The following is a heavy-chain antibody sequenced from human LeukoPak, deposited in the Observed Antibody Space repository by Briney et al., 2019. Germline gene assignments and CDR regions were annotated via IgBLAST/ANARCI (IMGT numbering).Heavy chain of an antibody. J-gene: IGHJ4*02. Sequence: SETLSLTCAVYGGSFSGYYWSWIRRPPGKGLEWIGEINHSGSTNYNPSLKSRVTISVDTSKNQFSLKLSSVTAADTAVYYCARVGPGEPFDYWGQGTLVTVSS. CDR1: GGSFSGYY. V-gene: IGHV4-34*01. CDR2: INHSGST. CDR3: ARVGPGEPFDY. D-gene: IGHD4-17*01.